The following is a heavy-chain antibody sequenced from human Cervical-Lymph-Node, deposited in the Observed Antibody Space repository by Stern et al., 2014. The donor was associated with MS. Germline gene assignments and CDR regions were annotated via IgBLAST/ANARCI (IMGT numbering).Heavy chain of an antibody. V-gene: IGHV1-69*01. D-gene: IGHD1-26*01. Sequence: QMQLVQSGAEVKKPGSSMRVSCKASGGTFSSYAISWVRQAPGQGLEWMGGIIPMFGTANYAQKFQGRVTITADASTSTAYMEVSSLRSDDTAVYYCATSAGELTPEAVWGQGTTVTVFS. CDR1: GGTFSSYA. CDR2: IIPMFGTA. J-gene: IGHJ6*02. CDR3: ATSAGELTPEAV.